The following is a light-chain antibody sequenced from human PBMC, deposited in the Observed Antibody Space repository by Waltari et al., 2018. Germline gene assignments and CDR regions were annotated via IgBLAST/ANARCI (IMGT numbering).Light chain of an antibody. CDR3: SSYTSISTWV. CDR2: DVT. V-gene: IGLV2-14*03. Sequence: QSALTQPASVSGSPGQSITISCTGTSRDIGGYNFVSWYQHHPGNAPQLMIYDVTDRPSGVSDRFSGSKSGNTASLTISGLQAEDEADYYCSSYTSISTWVFGGGTKLTVL. J-gene: IGLJ3*02. CDR1: SRDIGGYNF.